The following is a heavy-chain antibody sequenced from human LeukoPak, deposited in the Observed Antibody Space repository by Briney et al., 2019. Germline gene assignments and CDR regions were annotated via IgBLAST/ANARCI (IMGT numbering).Heavy chain of an antibody. Sequence: PSETLSLTCAVYGGSFSGYYWSWIRQPPGKGLECIGEIKHSGSTNYNPSLKSRVTISVDTSKNQFSLKLSSVPAADTAVYYCARARPYYDFWSGYYSTLDYYYYYMDVWGKGTTVTVSS. V-gene: IGHV4-34*01. CDR2: IKHSGST. CDR1: GGSFSGYY. J-gene: IGHJ6*03. CDR3: ARARPYYDFWSGYYSTLDYYYYYMDV. D-gene: IGHD3-3*01.